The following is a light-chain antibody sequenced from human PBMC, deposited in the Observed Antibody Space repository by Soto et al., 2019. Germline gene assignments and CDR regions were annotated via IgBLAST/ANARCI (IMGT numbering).Light chain of an antibody. CDR1: RSFASSY. CDR3: QQYGSSPPYT. J-gene: IGKJ2*01. V-gene: IGKV3-20*01. CDR2: AAS. Sequence: EIVLTQSPGTLSLSPGERATLSCRASRSFASSYLAWYQQKPGQAPRLLIYAASIRATGIPDRLIGSGSATDFTLTISRLEPEDSAVYYCQQYGSSPPYTFGQGTKLEIK.